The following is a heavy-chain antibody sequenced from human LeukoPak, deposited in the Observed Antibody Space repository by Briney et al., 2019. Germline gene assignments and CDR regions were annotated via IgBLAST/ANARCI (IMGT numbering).Heavy chain of an antibody. V-gene: IGHV3-23*01. D-gene: IGHD6-19*01. Sequence: PGGSLRLSCAASGFTFKSYAMNWVRQAPGKGLQWVSVISGSGDTTYYADSVKGRVTTTRDNSRNTLYLQMSSLRAEDTAVYYCVKTLISVAGTGAFDIWGQGTMVTVSS. J-gene: IGHJ3*02. CDR1: GFTFKSYA. CDR3: VKTLISVAGTGAFDI. CDR2: ISGSGDTT.